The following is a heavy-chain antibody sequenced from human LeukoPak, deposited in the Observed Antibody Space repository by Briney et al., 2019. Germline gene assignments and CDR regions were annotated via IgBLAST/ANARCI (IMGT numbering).Heavy chain of an antibody. J-gene: IGHJ5*02. CDR3: ARLLGESTIYDL. D-gene: IGHD3-16*01. CDR2: INPDSGGT. V-gene: IGHV1-2*02. CDR1: GYTFTGYY. Sequence: RATVKVSCKASGYTFTGYYMHWVRQAPGQGLEWMGWINPDSGGTIYAQNFQGRVTMTRDTSISTAYMELSSLRSDDTAVYYCARLLGESTIYDLWGQGTLVTVSS.